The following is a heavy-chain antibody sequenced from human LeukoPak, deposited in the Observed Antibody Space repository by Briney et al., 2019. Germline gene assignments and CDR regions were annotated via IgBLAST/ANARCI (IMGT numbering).Heavy chain of an antibody. CDR3: ARSGVGLDAFDI. J-gene: IGHJ3*02. CDR2: IYHSGST. V-gene: IGHV4-38-2*02. Sequence: SETLSLTCTVSGYSISSGYYWGWIRQPPGEGLEWIGSIYHSGSTYYNPSLKSRVTISVDTPKNQFSLKLSSVTAADTAVYYCARSGVGLDAFDIWGQGTMVTVSS. D-gene: IGHD3-3*01. CDR1: GYSISSGYY.